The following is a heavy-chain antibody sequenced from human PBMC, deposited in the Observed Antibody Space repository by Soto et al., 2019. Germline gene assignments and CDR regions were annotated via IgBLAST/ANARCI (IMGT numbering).Heavy chain of an antibody. D-gene: IGHD4-17*01. CDR2: IWYDGSNK. J-gene: IGHJ5*02. CDR1: GFTFSSYG. Sequence: QVQLVESGGGVVQPGRSLRLSCAASGFTFSSYGMHWVRQAPGKGLEWVAVIWYDGSNKYYADSVKGRFTISRDNSKNTLYRQMNSLRAEDTAVYYCARDYRDYGDHNWFDPWGQGTLVTVSS. V-gene: IGHV3-33*01. CDR3: ARDYRDYGDHNWFDP.